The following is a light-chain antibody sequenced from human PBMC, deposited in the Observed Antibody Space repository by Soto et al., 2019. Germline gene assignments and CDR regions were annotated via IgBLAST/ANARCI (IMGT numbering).Light chain of an antibody. CDR3: SIYTSSSTYV. J-gene: IGLJ1*01. CDR2: DFN. CDR1: SNDGTSYYR. V-gene: IGLV2-18*01. Sequence: QSALTQPPSVSGSPGQSVPISCSGTSNDGTSYYRVSWYQQTPGTAPKLMIYDFNNRPSGVPDRFSGSRSGNTASLTISGLQAEDEADYYCSIYTSSSTYVFGTGTKLTVL.